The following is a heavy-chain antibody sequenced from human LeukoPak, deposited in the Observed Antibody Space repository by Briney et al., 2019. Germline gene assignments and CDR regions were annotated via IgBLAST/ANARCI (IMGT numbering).Heavy chain of an antibody. CDR2: IYPGDSDT. D-gene: IGHD2-21*01. Sequence: GESLKISCKGSGYHFPTYWIAWVRQMPGKGLEYMGIIYPGDSDTRYSPSFQGQVTISTDMSITTAYLQWSSLKPSDTATYYCARRARGEDVWGQGTTVTVSS. CDR3: ARRARGEDV. CDR1: GYHFPTYW. V-gene: IGHV5-51*01. J-gene: IGHJ6*02.